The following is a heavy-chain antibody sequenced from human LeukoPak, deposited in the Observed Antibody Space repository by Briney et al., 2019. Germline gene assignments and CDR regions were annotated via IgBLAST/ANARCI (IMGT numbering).Heavy chain of an antibody. J-gene: IGHJ6*03. CDR2: IFYTGST. V-gene: IGHV4-39*01. CDR3: ARRVRYCSSTSCYNYYYMDV. Sequence: SETLSLTCTVSGASINSIDYYWGWIRQPPGKGLEWIGSIFYTGSTYYNPSLKSRVTISVDTSKNQFSLKLSSVTAADSAVYYCARRVRYCSSTSCYNYYYMDVWGKGTTVTVSS. D-gene: IGHD2-2*02. CDR1: GASINSIDYY.